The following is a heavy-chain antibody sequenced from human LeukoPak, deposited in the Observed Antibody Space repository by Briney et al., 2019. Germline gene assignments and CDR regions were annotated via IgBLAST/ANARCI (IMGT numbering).Heavy chain of an antibody. Sequence: ASVKVSCKASGYTFTGYYMHWVRQAPGQGLEWMGWINPDSGGTNFAQNFQGRVTMTRDTSISTAYMELSRLRSDDTAVYYCARDRPIGSYYGFWSGYYTPFDYWGQGTLVTVSS. V-gene: IGHV1-2*02. CDR2: INPDSGGT. CDR1: GYTFTGYY. J-gene: IGHJ4*02. D-gene: IGHD3-3*01. CDR3: ARDRPIGSYYGFWSGYYTPFDY.